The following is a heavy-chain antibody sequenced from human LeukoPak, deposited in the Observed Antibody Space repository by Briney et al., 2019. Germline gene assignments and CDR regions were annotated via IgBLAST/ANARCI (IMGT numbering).Heavy chain of an antibody. D-gene: IGHD2-15*01. Sequence: GGSLRLSSAASGFSFSSYWMSWVRQAPGKGLEWVANIKEDGSEKYYVDSVKGRFTISRDNARNSLYLQMSSLRAEDTAVYYCAKDLGCSGGSCYAIYFDYWGQGTLVTVSS. CDR1: GFSFSSYW. CDR2: IKEDGSEK. V-gene: IGHV3-7*03. CDR3: AKDLGCSGGSCYAIYFDY. J-gene: IGHJ4*02.